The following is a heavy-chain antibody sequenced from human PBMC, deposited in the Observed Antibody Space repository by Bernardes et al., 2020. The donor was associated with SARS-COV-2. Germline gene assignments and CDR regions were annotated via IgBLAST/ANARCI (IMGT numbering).Heavy chain of an antibody. V-gene: IGHV3-74*01. D-gene: IGHD2-2*01. CDR3: AREDIVVVPAFDY. CDR1: GFTFSSYW. CDR2: INSDGSST. Sequence: VWSLSLSCAASGFTFSSYWMHWVRQAPGKGLVWVSRINSDGSSTSYADSVKGRFTISRDNAKNTLYLQMNSLRAEDTAVYYCAREDIVVVPAFDYWGQGTLVTVSS. J-gene: IGHJ4*02.